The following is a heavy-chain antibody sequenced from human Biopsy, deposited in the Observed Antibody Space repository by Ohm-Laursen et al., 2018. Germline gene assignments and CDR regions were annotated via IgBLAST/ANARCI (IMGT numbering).Heavy chain of an antibody. D-gene: IGHD3-10*01. CDR3: AHGSGSYYKWDF. Sequence: SETLSLTCTLSGDSITRSYWSWIRQSPGKGLEWIGHVFDRGTTNYNPSVRSQVTMSEDTSKKQFSLKRTSVTAADTAIYYCAHGSGSYYKWDFWGRGILVTVSS. J-gene: IGHJ4*02. CDR2: VFDRGTT. CDR1: GDSITRSY. V-gene: IGHV4-59*08.